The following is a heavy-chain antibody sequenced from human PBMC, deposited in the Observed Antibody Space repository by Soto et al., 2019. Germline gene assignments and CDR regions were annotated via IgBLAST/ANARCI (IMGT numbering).Heavy chain of an antibody. V-gene: IGHV4-39*01. J-gene: IGHJ4*02. CDR2: IYYSGST. Sequence: SETLSLTCTVSGGSISSSSYYWGWIRQPPGKGLEWIGSIYYSGSTYYNPSLKSRVTISVDTSKHQFSLKLSSVTAADTAVYYCARHHIGGGYTYYFDYWGQGTLVTVSS. CDR3: ARHHIGGGYTYYFDY. D-gene: IGHD3-22*01. CDR1: GGSISSSSYY.